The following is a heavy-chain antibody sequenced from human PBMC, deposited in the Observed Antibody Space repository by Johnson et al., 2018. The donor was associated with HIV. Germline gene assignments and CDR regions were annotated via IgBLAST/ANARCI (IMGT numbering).Heavy chain of an antibody. Sequence: VQLVESGGGLVQPGRSLRLSCAASGFTFDDCAMHWVRQAPGKGLEWVPVIYSGGSTYYAASVKGGFTVSRDNSKTTLYLQMNSLRAEDTAVYYCARVPRIEQQLVHAFDIWGQGTMVSVSS. J-gene: IGHJ3*02. V-gene: IGHV3-66*01. CDR3: ARVPRIEQQLVHAFDI. D-gene: IGHD6-13*01. CDR1: GFTFDDCA. CDR2: IYSGGST.